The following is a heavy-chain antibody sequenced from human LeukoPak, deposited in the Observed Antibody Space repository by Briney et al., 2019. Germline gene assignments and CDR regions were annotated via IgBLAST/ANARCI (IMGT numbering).Heavy chain of an antibody. Sequence: SETLSLTCTVSGVSISGTTYCWAWIRQPPGKGLEWIGSIYSSGHTIYNASLKSRITISVDRSENQFPLNLRSVTAADTAVYYCVADPINFDFWGQGNLVTVSS. CDR2: IYSSGHT. J-gene: IGHJ4*02. CDR3: VADPINFDF. CDR1: GVSISGTTYC. V-gene: IGHV4-39*06.